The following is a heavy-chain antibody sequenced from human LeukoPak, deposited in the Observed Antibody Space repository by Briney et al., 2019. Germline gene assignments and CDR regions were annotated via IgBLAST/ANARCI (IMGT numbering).Heavy chain of an antibody. Sequence: GESLKISCKASGFSFTTYWIGWVRQMPGKGLEWMGIIYPGDSDTRYSPSFQGQVTISADKSISTAYLQWSSLKASDTAMYYCTRARYCSAGSCYAEYWGQGTLVTVSS. CDR1: GFSFTTYW. D-gene: IGHD2-15*01. V-gene: IGHV5-51*01. CDR2: IYPGDSDT. J-gene: IGHJ4*02. CDR3: TRARYCSAGSCYAEY.